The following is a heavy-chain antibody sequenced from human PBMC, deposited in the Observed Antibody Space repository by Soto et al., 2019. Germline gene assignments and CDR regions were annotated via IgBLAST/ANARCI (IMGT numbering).Heavy chain of an antibody. D-gene: IGHD3-16*01. J-gene: IGHJ4*02. CDR3: AHTPYYDYFRGSFDEGY. V-gene: IGHV1-69*01. CDR1: GGTFSSYA. Sequence: QVQLVQSGAEVKKPGSSVKVSCKASGGTFSSYAISWVRQAPGQGLEWMGGIIPIFGTANYAQKFQGRVTITADESTSTAYMELSSLRSEDTAVYYCAHTPYYDYFRGSFDEGYWGQGTLVTVSS. CDR2: IIPIFGTA.